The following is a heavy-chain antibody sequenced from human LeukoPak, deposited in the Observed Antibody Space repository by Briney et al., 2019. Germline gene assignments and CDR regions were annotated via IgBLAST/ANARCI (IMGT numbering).Heavy chain of an antibody. CDR3: ARGEYSNGYPYRLDF. Sequence: ASVKVSCKASGYSFSDYHINWVRQASGQGPEWMGWINPNNGDTDYAKAFQGRVTMTRDTSISTAYMELNRLRSDDTAMYYCARGEYSNGYPYRLDFWGQGTLLTVSS. V-gene: IGHV1-2*02. J-gene: IGHJ4*02. CDR2: INPNNGDT. D-gene: IGHD3-16*01. CDR1: GYSFSDYH.